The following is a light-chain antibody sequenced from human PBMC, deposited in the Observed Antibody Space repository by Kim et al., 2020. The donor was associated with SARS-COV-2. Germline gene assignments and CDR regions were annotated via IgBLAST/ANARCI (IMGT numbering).Light chain of an antibody. J-gene: IGKJ3*01. CDR2: DAP. V-gene: IGKV1-33*01. CDR1: QDISTY. Sequence: DIQMTQSPSSLSASVGDRVTITCQASQDISTYLNWYQQKRGKAPKPLIYDAPNLETGVPSRFSGSGSGTDFTFTISSLQPEDIATYYCQQYNPQTFGPGTKVDIK. CDR3: QQYNPQT.